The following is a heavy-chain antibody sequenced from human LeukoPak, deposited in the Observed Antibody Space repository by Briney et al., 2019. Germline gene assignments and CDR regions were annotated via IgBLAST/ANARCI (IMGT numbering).Heavy chain of an antibody. J-gene: IGHJ4*02. CDR2: INPSGGRT. CDR3: ARDGRSGSYSPY. V-gene: IGHV1-46*01. D-gene: IGHD1-26*01. Sequence: VSVKVSCKASGYTFTSYYMHWVRQVPGQGLEWMGIINPSGGRTSYTQKFQGRVTMTRDTSTSTVYMELSSLRSEDTAVYYCARDGRSGSYSPYWGQGTLVTVSS. CDR1: GYTFTSYY.